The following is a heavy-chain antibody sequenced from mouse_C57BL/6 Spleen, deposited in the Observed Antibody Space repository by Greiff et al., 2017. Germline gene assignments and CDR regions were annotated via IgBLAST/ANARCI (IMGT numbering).Heavy chain of an antibody. CDR2: INPNYGTT. J-gene: IGHJ2*01. CDR1: GYSFTDYN. Sequence: EVKLMESGPELVKPGASVKISCKASGYSFTDYNMNWVKQSNGKSLEWIGVINPNYGTTSYNQKFKGKATLTVDQSSSTAYMQLNSLTAEDSAVYYCARSVYGNPYYFDYWGQGTTLTVAS. D-gene: IGHD2-1*01. V-gene: IGHV1-39*01. CDR3: ARSVYGNPYYFDY.